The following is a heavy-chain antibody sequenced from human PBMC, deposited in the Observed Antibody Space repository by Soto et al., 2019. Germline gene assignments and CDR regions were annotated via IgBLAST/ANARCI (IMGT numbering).Heavy chain of an antibody. J-gene: IGHJ5*02. CDR2: IFFSGTA. D-gene: IGHD6-6*01. V-gene: IGHV4-39*01. Sequence: SETLSLTCAVSGGSFRSSSYYWGWIRQPPGKGLDWVGTIFFSGTAYYNPSLKTPVTISVATSRTQFSMRRSSATAADTSEHYCARHLFSSFMRTYTWFDTWGQGTMVTVYS. CDR1: GGSFRSSSYY. CDR3: ARHLFSSFMRTYTWFDT.